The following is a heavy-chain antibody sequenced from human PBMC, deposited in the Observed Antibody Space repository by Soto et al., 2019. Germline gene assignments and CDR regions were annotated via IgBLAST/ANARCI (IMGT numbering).Heavy chain of an antibody. D-gene: IGHD6-6*01. CDR3: AREGAAPYYYYGMDV. CDR1: GGSICSGGYF. Sequence: QVQLQESGPGLVKPSQTLSLTCTVSGGSICSGGYFWSWIRQHPGKGLEWIGFIYYSGSTYYNPSLKSRVTRSVDTSKNQFSLKLSSVTAADTAVYYCAREGAAPYYYYGMDVWGQGTTVTVSS. J-gene: IGHJ6*02. V-gene: IGHV4-31*03. CDR2: IYYSGST.